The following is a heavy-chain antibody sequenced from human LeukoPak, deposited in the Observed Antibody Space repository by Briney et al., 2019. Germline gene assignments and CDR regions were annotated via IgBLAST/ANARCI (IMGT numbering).Heavy chain of an antibody. Sequence: GGSLRLSCAASGFTFSSYAMSWVRQAPGKGLEWVAVISYEGSNKYYADSVKGRFTISRDNSKNTLYLQMNSLRAEDTAVYYCAKGGWLLEPYIDYWGQGTLVTVSS. J-gene: IGHJ4*02. CDR3: AKGGWLLEPYIDY. CDR2: ISYEGSNK. D-gene: IGHD3-9*01. CDR1: GFTFSSYA. V-gene: IGHV3-30*18.